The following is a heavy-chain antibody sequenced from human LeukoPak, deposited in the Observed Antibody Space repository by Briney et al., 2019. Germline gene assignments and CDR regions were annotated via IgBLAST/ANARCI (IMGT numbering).Heavy chain of an antibody. CDR3: ARAEIVVVPAKLQTPYYFDY. CDR2: FDPEDGET. V-gene: IGHV1-24*01. D-gene: IGHD2-2*01. Sequence: ASVKVSCKVSGYTLTELSMHWVRQAPGKGLEWMGGFDPEDGETIYAQKFQGRVTMTEDTSTDTAYMELSSLRSEDTAVYYCARAEIVVVPAKLQTPYYFDYWGQGTLVTVSS. CDR1: GYTLTELS. J-gene: IGHJ4*02.